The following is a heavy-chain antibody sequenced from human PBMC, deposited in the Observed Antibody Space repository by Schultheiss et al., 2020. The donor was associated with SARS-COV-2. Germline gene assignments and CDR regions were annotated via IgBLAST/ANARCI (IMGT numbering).Heavy chain of an antibody. Sequence: SETLSLTCTVSGGSISSSSYYWGWIRQPPGKGLEWIGYIYYSGSTNYNPSLKSRVTISVDTSKNQFSLKLSSVTAADTAVYYCARAYCGGDCYSKYFDYWGQGTLVTVSS. V-gene: IGHV4-61*05. CDR3: ARAYCGGDCYSKYFDY. D-gene: IGHD2-21*02. J-gene: IGHJ4*02. CDR1: GGSISSSSYY. CDR2: IYYSGST.